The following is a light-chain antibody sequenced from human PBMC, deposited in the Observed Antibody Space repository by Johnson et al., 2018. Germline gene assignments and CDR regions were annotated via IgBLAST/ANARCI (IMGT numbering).Light chain of an antibody. J-gene: IGLJ1*01. Sequence: QSVLTQPPSVSAAPGQKVTISCSGSSSNIGNNYVSWYQQLPGTAPKLLIYENNKRPSGIPDRYSGAKSGTSATLAFPGLQFRQAADHYCGTWDSNLSAEHVFGTGTKVTLL. CDR2: ENN. V-gene: IGLV1-51*02. CDR3: GTWDSNLSAEHV. CDR1: SSNIGNNY.